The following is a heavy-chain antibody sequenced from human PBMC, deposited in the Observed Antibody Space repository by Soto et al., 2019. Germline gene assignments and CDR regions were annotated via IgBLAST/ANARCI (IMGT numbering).Heavy chain of an antibody. J-gene: IGHJ6*03. CDR2: IYWDDDK. CDR3: AHLNYDFWSGYYLAYYYYMDV. CDR1: GFSLSTSGVG. Sequence: QITLKESGPTLVKPTQTLTLTCTFSGFSLSTSGVGVGWIRQPPGKALEWLALIYWDDDKRYSPALKSRLTTTKDTSKNHVDLTMTNMDPVDTATYYCAHLNYDFWSGYYLAYYYYMDVWGKGTTVTVSS. D-gene: IGHD3-3*01. V-gene: IGHV2-5*02.